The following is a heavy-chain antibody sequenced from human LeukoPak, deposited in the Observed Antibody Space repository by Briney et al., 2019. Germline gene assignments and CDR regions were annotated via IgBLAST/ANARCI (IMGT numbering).Heavy chain of an antibody. CDR2: INAYNGNT. V-gene: IGHV1-18*04. CDR3: ARDRHIAAAVYYYYMDV. D-gene: IGHD6-13*01. CDR1: GYTFTGYY. J-gene: IGHJ6*03. Sequence: ASVKVSCKASGYTFTGYYMHWVRQAPGQGLEWMGWINAYNGNTDYAQRVQGRVTMTTDTSTSTAYMELRRLRSDDTAVYYCARDRHIAAAVYYYYMDVWGKGTPVTVSS.